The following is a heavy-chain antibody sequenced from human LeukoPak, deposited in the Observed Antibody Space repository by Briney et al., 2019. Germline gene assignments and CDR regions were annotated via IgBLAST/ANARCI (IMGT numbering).Heavy chain of an antibody. J-gene: IGHJ4*02. CDR3: ATGVIDSSSWYPFDY. D-gene: IGHD6-13*01. V-gene: IGHV1-24*01. CDR2: FDPEDGET. CDR1: GYTLTELS. Sequence: GASVKVSCKVSGYTLTELSMHWVRQAPGKGLEWMGGFDPEDGETIYAQKFQGRVTMTEDTSTDTAYMELSSLRSEDTAVYYCATGVIDSSSWYPFDYWGQGTLVTVSS.